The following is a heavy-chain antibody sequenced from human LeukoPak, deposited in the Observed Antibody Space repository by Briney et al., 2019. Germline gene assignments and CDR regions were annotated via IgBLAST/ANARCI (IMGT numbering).Heavy chain of an antibody. J-gene: IGHJ5*02. V-gene: IGHV4-61*02. CDR2: IYTSGST. D-gene: IGHD1-26*01. CDR3: ARARELLSWFDP. Sequence: SETLSLTCTVSGGSISSGSYYWSWIRQPAGKGLEWIGRIYTSGSTNYNPSLKSRVTISVDPSKNQFSLKLTSVTVADTAVYYCARARELLSWFDPWGQGTLVTVSS. CDR1: GGSISSGSYY.